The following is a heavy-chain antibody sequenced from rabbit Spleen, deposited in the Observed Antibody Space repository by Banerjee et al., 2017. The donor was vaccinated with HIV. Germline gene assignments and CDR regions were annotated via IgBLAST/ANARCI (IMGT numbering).Heavy chain of an antibody. CDR1: GFDFDSGSGFSFNSGYD. J-gene: IGHJ6*01. V-gene: IGHV1S40*01. CDR2: IEVGSSDFA. D-gene: IGHD1-1*01. Sequence: QSLEESGGGLVKPGASLTLTCKASGFDFDSGSGFSFNSGYDMCWVRQAPGKGLEWIACIEVGSSDFAYFATWAKGRFTISKTSSTTVTLQVARLTAADTATYFCARDTSSSFSSYGMDLWGQGTLVTVS. CDR3: ARDTSSSFSSYGMDL.